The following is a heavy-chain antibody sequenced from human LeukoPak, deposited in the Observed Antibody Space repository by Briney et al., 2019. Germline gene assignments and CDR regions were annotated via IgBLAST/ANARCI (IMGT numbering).Heavy chain of an antibody. CDR2: IYHSGST. D-gene: IGHD1-1*01. CDR3: ARNRRGTTGTTFSDAFDI. V-gene: IGHV4-4*02. Sequence: SETLSLTCAVSGGSISSSNWWSWVRQPPGKGLEWIGEIYHSGSTNYNPSLKRRVTISVDTSKNQFSLKLSSVTAADTAVYYCARNRRGTTGTTFSDAFDIWGQGTMVTVSS. CDR1: GGSISSSNW. J-gene: IGHJ3*02.